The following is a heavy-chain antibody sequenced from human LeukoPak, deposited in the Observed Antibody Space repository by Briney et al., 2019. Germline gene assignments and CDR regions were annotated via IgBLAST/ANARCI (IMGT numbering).Heavy chain of an antibody. CDR1: GFTFSSYA. CDR2: LYSGGDT. Sequence: GGSLRLSCAASGFTFSSYAMSWVRQAPGKGLEWVSVLYSGGDTYYADSVKGRFTISRDNSKNTLYLQMNGLRAEDTAVYYCARRNCSSTRCYVDYWGQGTLVTVSS. D-gene: IGHD2-2*01. J-gene: IGHJ4*02. V-gene: IGHV3-66*04. CDR3: ARRNCSSTRCYVDY.